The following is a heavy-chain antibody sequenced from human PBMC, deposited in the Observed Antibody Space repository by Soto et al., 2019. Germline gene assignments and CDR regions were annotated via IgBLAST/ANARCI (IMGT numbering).Heavy chain of an antibody. CDR1: GFTFSSYG. CDR3: AKDRRGVVILTGYYRSDPDYYGMDV. D-gene: IGHD3-9*01. CDR2: ISYDGSNK. V-gene: IGHV3-30*18. Sequence: QVQLVESGGGVVQPGRSLRLSCAASGFTFSSYGMHWVRQAPGKGLEWVAVISYDGSNKYYADSVKGRFTISGENSKNTLYLQMNSLRAEDTAVYYCAKDRRGVVILTGYYRSDPDYYGMDVWGQGTTVTVSS. J-gene: IGHJ6*02.